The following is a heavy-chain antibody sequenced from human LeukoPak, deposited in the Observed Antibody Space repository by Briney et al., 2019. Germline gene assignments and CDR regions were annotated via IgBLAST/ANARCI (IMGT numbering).Heavy chain of an antibody. J-gene: IGHJ4*02. V-gene: IGHV1-46*01. Sequence: GASVKVSCKASGYTFTNYFMNWVRQAPGQGLEWMGTINPSDGSTSYAQKFQGRVTMTRDTSTSTVYMELSSLRSDDTAVYYCARATYGGYFDSWGQGTLVTVSS. CDR3: ARATYGGYFDS. CDR1: GYTFTNYF. D-gene: IGHD2-8*01. CDR2: INPSDGST.